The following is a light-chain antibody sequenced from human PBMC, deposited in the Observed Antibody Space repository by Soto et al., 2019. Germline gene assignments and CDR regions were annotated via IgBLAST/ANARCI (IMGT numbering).Light chain of an antibody. Sequence: EIVLTQSPGTLSLSPGERATLSCRASQSVSSSYLAWYQQKPGQAPRLLNYGASSRATGIPDRFSSSGSGTDFNLTISRLEPEDFAVDYCQQYGSTPPSYTFGQGTKLEIK. CDR2: GAS. CDR3: QQYGSTPPSYT. CDR1: QSVSSSY. V-gene: IGKV3-20*01. J-gene: IGKJ2*01.